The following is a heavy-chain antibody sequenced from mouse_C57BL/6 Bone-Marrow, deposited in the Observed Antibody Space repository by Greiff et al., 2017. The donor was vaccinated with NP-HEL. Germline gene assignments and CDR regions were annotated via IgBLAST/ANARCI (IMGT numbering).Heavy chain of an antibody. CDR3: ARLFITTVVVTDY. J-gene: IGHJ2*01. CDR1: GYTFTSYG. D-gene: IGHD1-1*01. Sequence: QVQLKESGAELARPGASVKLSCKASGYTFTSYGISWVKQRTGQGLEWIGEIYPRSGNTYYNEKFKGKATLTADKSSSTAYMELRSLTSEDSAVYFCARLFITTVVVTDYWGQGTTLTVSS. V-gene: IGHV1-81*01. CDR2: IYPRSGNT.